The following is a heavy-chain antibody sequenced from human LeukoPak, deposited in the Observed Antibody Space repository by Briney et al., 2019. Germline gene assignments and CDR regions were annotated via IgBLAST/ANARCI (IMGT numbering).Heavy chain of an antibody. Sequence: GGSLRLSCAASGFTFTSYSMNWVRQAPGKGLEWVSSISSSGGHIYYVDSVKGRFTISRDNAKNSLSLQMNSLRAEDTALYYCARGEEWMDVWGKGTTVIVSS. CDR1: GFTFTSYS. J-gene: IGHJ6*04. CDR2: ISSSGGHI. V-gene: IGHV3-21*01. CDR3: ARGEEWMDV. D-gene: IGHD3-3*01.